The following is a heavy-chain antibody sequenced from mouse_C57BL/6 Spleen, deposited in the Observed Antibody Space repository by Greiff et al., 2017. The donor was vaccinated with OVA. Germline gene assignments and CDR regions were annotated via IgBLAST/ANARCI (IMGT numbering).Heavy chain of an antibody. V-gene: IGHV1-7*01. CDR3: ARSLSNIFYYFDY. Sequence: VKLMESGAELAKPGASVKLSCKASGYTFTSYWMHWVKQRPGQGLEWIGYINPSSGYTKYNQKFKDKATLTADKSSSTAYMQLSSLTYEDSAVYYCARSLSNIFYYFDYWGQGTTLTVSS. CDR2: INPSSGYT. CDR1: GYTFTSYW. D-gene: IGHD2-5*01. J-gene: IGHJ2*01.